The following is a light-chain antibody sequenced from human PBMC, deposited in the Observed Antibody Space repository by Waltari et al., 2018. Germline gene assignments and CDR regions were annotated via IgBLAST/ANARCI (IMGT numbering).Light chain of an antibody. CDR3: QHYVRLPVT. CDR2: GAS. V-gene: IGKV3-20*01. Sequence: EIMLTQSPGTLSLSPGERATLSCRTSQSIGRSLAWYQQKPGKAPRLLIYGASSRATDIPDSFSGSGAGTDFSLTTNRLEPEDSALYYCQHYVRLPVTFGQGTKVEIK. J-gene: IGKJ1*01. CDR1: QSIGRS.